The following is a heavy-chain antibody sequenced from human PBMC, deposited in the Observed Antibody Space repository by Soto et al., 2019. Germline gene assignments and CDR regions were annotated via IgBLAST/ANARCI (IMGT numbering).Heavy chain of an antibody. CDR1: GFTFSSYA. D-gene: IGHD4-17*01. Sequence: EVQLLESGGGLVQPGGSLRLSCAASGFTFSSYAMSWVRQAAGKGLEWVSAISGSGGSTYYADSVKGRFTISRDNSKNTLQLQMNSLRAEDTAVYYCAKDKKKDYGGNSNYFDYWGQGTLVTVSS. V-gene: IGHV3-23*01. J-gene: IGHJ4*02. CDR3: AKDKKKDYGGNSNYFDY. CDR2: ISGSGGST.